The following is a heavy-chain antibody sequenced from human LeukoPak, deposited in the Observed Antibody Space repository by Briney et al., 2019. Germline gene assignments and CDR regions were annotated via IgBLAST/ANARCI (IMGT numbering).Heavy chain of an antibody. V-gene: IGHV4-34*01. J-gene: IGHJ4*02. D-gene: IGHD3-3*01. CDR1: GGSFSGYY. Sequence: PSETLSLTCAVYGGSFSGYYWSWIRQPPGKGLEWIGSIYYSGSTYYNPSLKSRVTISVDTSKNQFSLKLSSVTAADTAVYYCARFGVAAGWGQGTLVTVSS. CDR3: ARFGVAAG. CDR2: IYYSGST.